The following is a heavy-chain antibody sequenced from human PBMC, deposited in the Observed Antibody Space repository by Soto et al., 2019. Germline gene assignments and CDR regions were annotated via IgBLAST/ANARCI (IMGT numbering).Heavy chain of an antibody. D-gene: IGHD6-13*01. CDR2: IYHSGST. CDR1: SGSISSSNW. CDR3: ARAPIAAAGLYFDY. V-gene: IGHV4-4*02. Sequence: SETLSLTCAVSSGSISSSNWWSWVRQPPGKGLEWIGEIYHSGSTNYNPSLKSRVTISVDKSKNQFSLKLSSVTAADTAVYYCARAPIAAAGLYFDYWGQGTLVTVSS. J-gene: IGHJ4*02.